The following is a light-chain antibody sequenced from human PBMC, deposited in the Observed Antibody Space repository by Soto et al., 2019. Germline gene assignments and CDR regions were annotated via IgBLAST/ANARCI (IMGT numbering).Light chain of an antibody. J-gene: IGLJ1*01. CDR2: EVS. CDR1: SSDVGSYNR. V-gene: IGLV2-18*01. CDR3: YLFTSSNTYV. Sequence: QSVLTQPPSVSGSPGRSVTISCTGTSSDVGSYNRVSWYQQPPGTAPKVIIYEVSNRPSGAPDRFSGSKSGNTASLTISALQPEDEADYYCYLFTSSNTYVFGSGTKVTV.